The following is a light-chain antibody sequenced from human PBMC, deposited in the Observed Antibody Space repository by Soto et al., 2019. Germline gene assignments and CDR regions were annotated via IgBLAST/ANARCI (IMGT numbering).Light chain of an antibody. Sequence: QSALTQPPSVSGAPGQRVTISCTGSSSNIGAGYDVHWYQQLPGTAPKLLIYGNSNRPSGVPDRFSGSKSGTSASLAITGLQAEDEADYYCQSYDSSLNVVFGERTKVTVL. CDR3: QSYDSSLNVV. CDR2: GNS. CDR1: SSNIGAGYD. V-gene: IGLV1-40*01. J-gene: IGLJ2*01.